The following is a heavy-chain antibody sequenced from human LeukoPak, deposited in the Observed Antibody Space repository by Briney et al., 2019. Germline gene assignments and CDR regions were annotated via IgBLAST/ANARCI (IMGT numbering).Heavy chain of an antibody. CDR2: IYYSGST. CDR1: GGSISSYY. V-gene: IGHV4-59*01. J-gene: IGHJ4*02. CDR3: ARDPGHSYGYYH. D-gene: IGHD5-18*01. Sequence: PSETLSLTCTVSGGSISSYYWSWIRQPPGKGLEWIGYIYYSGSTNYNPSLKSRVTISVDTSKNQFSLKLSSVTAADTAVYYCARDPGHSYGYYHWGQGTLVTVSS.